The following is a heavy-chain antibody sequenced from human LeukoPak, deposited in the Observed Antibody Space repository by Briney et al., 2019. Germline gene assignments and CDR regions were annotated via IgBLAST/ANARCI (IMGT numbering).Heavy chain of an antibody. D-gene: IGHD3-3*01. CDR3: AKDIRTIFGVVIDLMMDV. Sequence: GGSLRLSCAASGFTFSSYAMSWVRQAPGKGLEWVSAISGSGGSTYYADSVKGRFTISRDNSKNTLYLQMNSLRAEDTAVYYCAKDIRTIFGVVIDLMMDVWGKGTTVTVSS. CDR1: GFTFSSYA. V-gene: IGHV3-23*01. CDR2: ISGSGGST. J-gene: IGHJ6*04.